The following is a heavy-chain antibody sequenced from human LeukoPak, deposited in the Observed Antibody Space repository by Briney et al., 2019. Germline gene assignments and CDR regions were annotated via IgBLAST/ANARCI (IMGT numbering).Heavy chain of an antibody. CDR2: IYPGDSDT. V-gene: IGHV5-51*01. CDR1: GYSFTSYW. CDR3: ARVPYDFWSGYPDLYYYYYYMDV. D-gene: IGHD3-3*01. J-gene: IGHJ6*03. Sequence: GESLQISCKGSGYSFTSYWIRWVRQMPGKGLEWMGIIYPGDSDTRYTPSFQGQVTISADKSISTAYLQWSSLKASDTAMYYCARVPYDFWSGYPDLYYYYYYMDVWGKGTTVTVSS.